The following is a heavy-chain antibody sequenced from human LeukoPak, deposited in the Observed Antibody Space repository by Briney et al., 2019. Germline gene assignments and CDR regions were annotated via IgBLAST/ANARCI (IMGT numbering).Heavy chain of an antibody. J-gene: IGHJ6*04. CDR2: ISDNGAVT. CDR3: AELGITMIGGV. D-gene: IGHD3-10*02. Sequence: SGGSLRLSCAASGFSFSMYSMSWIRQAPGKGLEWVSVISDNGAVTFYGDSVKGRFTISRDNAKNSLYLQMNSLRAEDTAVYYCAELGITMIGGVWGKGTTVTISS. CDR1: GFSFSMYS. V-gene: IGHV3-23*01.